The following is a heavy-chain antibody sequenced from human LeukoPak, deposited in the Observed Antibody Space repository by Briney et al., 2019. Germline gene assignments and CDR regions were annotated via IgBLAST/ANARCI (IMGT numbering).Heavy chain of an antibody. Sequence: SETLSLTCTVSGYSISSGYYWGWIRQPPGKGLEWIGSIYHSGGTYYNPSLKRRVTISVDTSKNQFSLKLTSVTAADTAVYYCASTITVTTDYWGQGTLVTVSS. V-gene: IGHV4-38-2*02. D-gene: IGHD4-17*01. CDR3: ASTITVTTDY. CDR2: IYHSGGT. J-gene: IGHJ4*02. CDR1: GYSISSGYY.